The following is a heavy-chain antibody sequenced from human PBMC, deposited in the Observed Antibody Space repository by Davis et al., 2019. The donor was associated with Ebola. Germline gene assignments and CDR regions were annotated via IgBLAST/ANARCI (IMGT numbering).Heavy chain of an antibody. D-gene: IGHD4-11*01. V-gene: IGHV3-30*03. Sequence: GGSLRLSCAASGFTFSSYAMSWVRQAPGKGLEWVAVISYDGSNKYYADSVKGRFTISRDNSKNTLYLQMNSLRAEDTAVYYCAREMAQSTVPYVWGQGTTVTVSS. CDR3: AREMAQSTVPYV. CDR2: ISYDGSNK. J-gene: IGHJ6*02. CDR1: GFTFSSYA.